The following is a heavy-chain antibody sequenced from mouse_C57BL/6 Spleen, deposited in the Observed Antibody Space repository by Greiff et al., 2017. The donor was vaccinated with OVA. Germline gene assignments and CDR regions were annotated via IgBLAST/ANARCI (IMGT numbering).Heavy chain of an antibody. V-gene: IGHV1-69*01. CDR2: IDPSDSYT. CDR1: GYTFTSYW. J-gene: IGHJ2*01. Sequence: VQLQQPGAELVMPGASVKLSCKASGYTFTSYWMHWVKQRPGQGLEWIGEIDPSDSYTNYNQKFKGKSTLTVDKSSSTAYMQLSSLTSEDSAVYYCATIITTVVAKDYWGQGTTLTVSS. CDR3: ATIITTVVAKDY. D-gene: IGHD1-1*01.